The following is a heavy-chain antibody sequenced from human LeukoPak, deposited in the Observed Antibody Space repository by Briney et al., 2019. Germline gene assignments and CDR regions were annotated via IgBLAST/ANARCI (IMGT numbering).Heavy chain of an antibody. CDR3: ARDRRLGITGTTYYGMDV. CDR2: MSAYNGNT. CDR1: GYTFTSYG. V-gene: IGHV1-18*01. D-gene: IGHD1-7*01. Sequence: ASVKVSCKASGYTFTSYGISWVRQAPGQGLEWMGWMSAYNGNTNYAQTLQGRVTMTTDTSTSTASLELRSLRSDDTAVYYCARDRRLGITGTTYYGMDVWGQGTTVTVSS. J-gene: IGHJ6*02.